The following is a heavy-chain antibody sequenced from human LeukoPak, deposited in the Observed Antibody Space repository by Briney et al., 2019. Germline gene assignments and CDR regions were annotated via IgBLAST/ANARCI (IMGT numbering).Heavy chain of an antibody. V-gene: IGHV1-2*02. Sequence: ASVKVSCKASGYTFTDYHMHWVRQAPGQGLEWMGWINPNSGGTNYAQKFQGRVTMTRDTSISTAYMELSRLRSDDTAVYYCARASYYDDSSGYLGYYSDYWGQGTLVTVSS. J-gene: IGHJ4*02. CDR2: INPNSGGT. CDR1: GYTFTDYH. D-gene: IGHD3-22*01. CDR3: ARASYYDDSSGYLGYYSDY.